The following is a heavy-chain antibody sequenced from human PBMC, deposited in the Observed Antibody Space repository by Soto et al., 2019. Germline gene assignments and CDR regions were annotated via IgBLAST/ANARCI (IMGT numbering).Heavy chain of an antibody. J-gene: IGHJ4*02. CDR2: SRDNAQGYST. CDR3: VRATYFSDRSCYTRCFDY. CDR1: GLTLSDHY. D-gene: IGHD3-10*01. Sequence: PGGTLRLPCSGSGLTLSDHYISWIRQAPGKGLEWVGRSRDNAQGYSTAYPESVKSRFSTSRDESKISVYLQMNSVKTEDTAAYYCVRATYFSDRSCYTRCFDYWGQGSLVTVSS. V-gene: IGHV3-72*01.